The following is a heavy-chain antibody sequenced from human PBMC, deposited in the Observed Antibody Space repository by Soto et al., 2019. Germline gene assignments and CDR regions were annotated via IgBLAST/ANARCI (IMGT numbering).Heavy chain of an antibody. CDR2: IYHSGST. D-gene: IGHD2-2*01. CDR3: ARVVGGYYYGMDV. CDR1: GGSISSSNW. Sequence: QVQLQESGPGLVKPSGTLSLTCAVSGGSISSSNWWSWVRQPPGKGLEWIGEIYHSGSTNYNPSLKRRVTISVDKSKTQFSLKLSSVTAADTAAYYCARVVGGYYYGMDVWGQGTTVTVSS. J-gene: IGHJ6*02. V-gene: IGHV4-4*02.